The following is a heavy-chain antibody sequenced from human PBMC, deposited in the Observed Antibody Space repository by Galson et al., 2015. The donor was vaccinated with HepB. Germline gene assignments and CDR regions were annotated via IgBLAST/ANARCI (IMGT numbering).Heavy chain of an antibody. CDR3: ARAEGVGIFCSGGSCPLDY. Sequence: CAASGFTFSSYAMHWVRQAPGKGLEWVAVISYDGSNKYYADSVKGRFTISRDNSKNTLYLQMNSLRAEDTAVYYCARAEGVGIFCSGGSCPLDYWGQGTLVTVSS. V-gene: IGHV3-30*04. D-gene: IGHD2-15*01. CDR1: GFTFSSYA. CDR2: ISYDGSNK. J-gene: IGHJ4*02.